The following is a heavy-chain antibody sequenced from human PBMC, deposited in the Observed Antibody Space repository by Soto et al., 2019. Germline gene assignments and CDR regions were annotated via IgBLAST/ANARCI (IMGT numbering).Heavy chain of an antibody. CDR3: ARDSSAAGLTVNWFDR. CDR2: ISSSGSTI. D-gene: IGHD6-13*01. Sequence: GGXLRLSCAASGFTFSDYYISWIRQAPGKGLEWVSYISSSGSTIYYADSVKGRFTISRANAKNSLYLQMNSLRAEDPAVYYSARDSSAAGLTVNWFDRWGQGPLVIVSS. CDR1: GFTFSDYY. J-gene: IGHJ5*02. V-gene: IGHV3-11*01.